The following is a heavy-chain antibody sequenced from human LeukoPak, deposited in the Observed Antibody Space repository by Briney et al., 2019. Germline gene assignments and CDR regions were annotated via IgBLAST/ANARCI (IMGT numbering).Heavy chain of an antibody. J-gene: IGHJ4*02. CDR1: GGSFSGYY. D-gene: IGHD3-10*01. CDR2: INHSGST. Sequence: SETLSLTCAVYGGSFSGYYWSWIRQPPGKGLEWIGEINHSGSTNYNPSLASRVTISVDTSKNQFSLKLSSVTAADTAVYYCARRRRTIWFGELLSSPFDYWGQGTLVTVSS. V-gene: IGHV4-34*01. CDR3: ARRRRTIWFGELLSSPFDY.